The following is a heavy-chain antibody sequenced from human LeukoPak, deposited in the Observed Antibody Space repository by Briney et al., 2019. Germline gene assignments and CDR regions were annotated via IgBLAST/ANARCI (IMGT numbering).Heavy chain of an antibody. CDR1: GGSISSGSYY. V-gene: IGHV4-61*02. J-gene: IGHJ3*02. Sequence: TSETLSLTCTVSGGSISSGSYYWSWIRQPAGKGLEWIGRIYTSGSTNYNPSLKSRVTISVDTSKNQFSLKLSSVTAADTAVYYCARTISSSWYGDAFDIWGQGTMVTVSS. CDR3: ARTISSSWYGDAFDI. D-gene: IGHD6-13*01. CDR2: IYTSGST.